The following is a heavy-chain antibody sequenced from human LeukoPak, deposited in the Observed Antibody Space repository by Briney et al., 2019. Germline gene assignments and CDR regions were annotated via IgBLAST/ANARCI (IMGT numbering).Heavy chain of an antibody. CDR2: ISLTGLT. CDR1: GGSISNTNW. CDR3: SRENGAFSPFGY. Sequence: SGTLTLTCGVSGGSISNTNWWSWVRQPPGQGLEWIGEISLTGLTHYNPSLESRVTVSLDKSKNQLSLNLTSVTAADTAVYYCSRENGAFSPFGYWGQGTLVTVLS. J-gene: IGHJ4*02. D-gene: IGHD2-8*01. V-gene: IGHV4-4*02.